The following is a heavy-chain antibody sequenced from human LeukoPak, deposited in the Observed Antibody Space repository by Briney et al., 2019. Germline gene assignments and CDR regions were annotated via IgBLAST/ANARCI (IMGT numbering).Heavy chain of an antibody. CDR1: GGSISSYY. D-gene: IGHD3-16*02. CDR3: ARGREDYVWGSYRPRGAFDI. CDR2: IYYSGST. J-gene: IGHJ3*02. V-gene: IGHV4-59*12. Sequence: PSETLSLTCTVSGGSISSYYWSWIRQPPGKGLEWIGYIYYSGSTNYNPSLKSRVTISVDTSKNQFSLKLSSVTAADTAVYYCARGREDYVWGSYRPRGAFDIWGQGTMVTVSS.